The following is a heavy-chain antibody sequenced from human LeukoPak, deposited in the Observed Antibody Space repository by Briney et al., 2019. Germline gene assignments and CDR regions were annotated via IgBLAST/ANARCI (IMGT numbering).Heavy chain of an antibody. J-gene: IGHJ3*02. Sequence: GGSLRLSCAASGFTFSNSAMSWVRQAPGKGLEWVSTLSGSGITTYYADSVKGRFTISRDNSKNTLYLQMNSLRAEDTAVYYCAKDRGQWLALGAFDIWGQGTMVTVSS. D-gene: IGHD6-19*01. CDR1: GFTFSNSA. CDR3: AKDRGQWLALGAFDI. CDR2: LSGSGITT. V-gene: IGHV3-23*01.